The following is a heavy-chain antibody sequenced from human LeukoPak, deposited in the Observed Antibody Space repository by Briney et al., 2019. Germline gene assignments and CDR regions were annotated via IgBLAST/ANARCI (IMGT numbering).Heavy chain of an antibody. CDR1: GSTFSSYA. CDR2: ISDSGGNT. CDR3: AKNRDSSAYYHDAFDI. D-gene: IGHD3-22*01. V-gene: IGHV3-23*01. Sequence: TGGSLRLSCAASGSTFSSYAMSWVRQAPGKGLEWVSVISDSGGNTYYADSVKGRFTISRDNFKNTLYLQMNSLRAEDTAIYYCAKNRDSSAYYHDAFDIWGQGTMVTVSS. J-gene: IGHJ3*02.